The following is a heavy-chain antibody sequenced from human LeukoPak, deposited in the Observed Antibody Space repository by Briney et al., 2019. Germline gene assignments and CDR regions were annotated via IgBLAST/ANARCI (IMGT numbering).Heavy chain of an antibody. V-gene: IGHV1-2*02. J-gene: IGHJ6*03. D-gene: IGHD3-3*01. CDR1: GYTFTGYY. CDR2: INPNSGGT. CDR3: ARVPSRKGTFGVAGWGYMDV. Sequence: ASVKVSCKASGYTFTGYYMHWVRQAPGQGLEWMGWINPNSGGTNNAQKFQGRVTMTRDTSISTAYMELSRLRSDDTAVYYCARVPSRKGTFGVAGWGYMDVWGKGTTVTVSS.